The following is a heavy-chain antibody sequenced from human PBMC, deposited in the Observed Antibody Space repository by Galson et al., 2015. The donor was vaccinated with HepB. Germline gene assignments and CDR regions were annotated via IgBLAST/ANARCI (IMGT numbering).Heavy chain of an antibody. J-gene: IGHJ6*03. CDR1: GGSLSGFY. Sequence: ETLSLTCAVYGGSLSGFYWSWIRRPPGKGLEWIGDINHSGTTYYNPSLKSRVTISVDTSKSQFSLKLRSVTAADTAAYYCARRRTVNIPLYGYYYLDVWGKGTTVTVSS. D-gene: IGHD4-17*01. V-gene: IGHV4-34*01. CDR3: ARRRTVNIPLYGYYYLDV. CDR2: INHSGTT.